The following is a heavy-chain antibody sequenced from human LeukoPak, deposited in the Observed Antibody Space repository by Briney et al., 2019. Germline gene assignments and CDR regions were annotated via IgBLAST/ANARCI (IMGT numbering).Heavy chain of an antibody. CDR2: ISTYNGNT. CDR1: GYTFTNYG. Sequence: ASVKVSCKASGYTFTNYGISWVRQAPGQGLEWMGWISTYNGNTNYAQKLQGRVTMTTDTSTSTAYMELRSMRSDDTAVYYCARDGRHRYYYDRSGNYGSWFDPWGQGTLVTVSS. CDR3: ARDGRHRYYYDRSGNYGSWFDP. J-gene: IGHJ5*02. V-gene: IGHV1-18*01. D-gene: IGHD3-22*01.